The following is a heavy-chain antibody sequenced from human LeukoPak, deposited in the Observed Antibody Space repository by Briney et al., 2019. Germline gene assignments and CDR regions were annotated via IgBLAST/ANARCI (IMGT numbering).Heavy chain of an antibody. D-gene: IGHD1-26*01. J-gene: IGHJ5*02. CDR2: IYYSGST. CDR3: ARHSGKGSSWGWFDP. CDR1: GGSISSSSHY. Sequence: SETLSLTCTVSGGSISSSSHYWGWIRQPPGKGLEWIGNIYYSGSTYYNPSLKSRVTISVDTSKNQFSLKLSSVTAADTAVYFCARHSGKGSSWGWFDPWGQGTLVTVSS. V-gene: IGHV4-39*07.